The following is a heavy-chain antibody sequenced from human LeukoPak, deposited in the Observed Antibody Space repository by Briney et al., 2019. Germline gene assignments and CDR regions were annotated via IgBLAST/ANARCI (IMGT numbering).Heavy chain of an antibody. CDR1: GYSFTSFG. CDR2: ISPYDGST. Sequence: ASVTVSCTASGYSFTSFGITWVRQAPGRGLEWMGWISPYDGSTNYAQNLQGRVTMTTDTSTTTAYLDLRSLRFDDTAKYYCARTRPTWEGWGFDYWGQGTLVTVSS. V-gene: IGHV1-18*01. D-gene: IGHD1-26*01. J-gene: IGHJ4*02. CDR3: ARTRPTWEGWGFDY.